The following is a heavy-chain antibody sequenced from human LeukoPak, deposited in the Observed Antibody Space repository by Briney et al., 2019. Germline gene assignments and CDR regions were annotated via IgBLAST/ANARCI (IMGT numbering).Heavy chain of an antibody. CDR1: GYSISSGYY. D-gene: IGHD3-3*01. CDR2: IYHSGYT. V-gene: IGHV4-38-2*01. J-gene: IGHJ4*02. CDR3: ARKLYYGDYFDY. Sequence: SETLSLTCAVSGYSISSGYYWGWVRQPPGKGLEWIGTIYHSGYTEYNPSLKSRVTISVDTSKNQFSLKLSSVTAADTAMYYCARKLYYGDYFDYWGQGTLVTVSS.